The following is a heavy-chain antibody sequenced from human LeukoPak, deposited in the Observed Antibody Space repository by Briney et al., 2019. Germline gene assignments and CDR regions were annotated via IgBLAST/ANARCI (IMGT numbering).Heavy chain of an antibody. CDR2: ISWNSGSI. J-gene: IGHJ6*02. Sequence: PGRSLRLSCAASGFTFDDYAMHWVRQAPGKGLEWVSGISWNSGSIGYADSVKGRFTISRDNAKNSLYLQMNSLRAEDTALYYCAKASRPYSSSWHDYYGMDVWGQGTTVTVSS. V-gene: IGHV3-9*01. CDR3: AKASRPYSSSWHDYYGMDV. D-gene: IGHD6-13*01. CDR1: GFTFDDYA.